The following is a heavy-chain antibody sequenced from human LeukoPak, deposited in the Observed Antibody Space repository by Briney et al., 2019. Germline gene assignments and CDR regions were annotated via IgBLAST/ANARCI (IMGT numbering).Heavy chain of an antibody. V-gene: IGHV4-34*08. CDR3: ATRGGEGYSSSWSTFDY. CDR2: IYHSGST. Sequence: GSLRLSCTASGFTFGDYALSWFRQAPGKGLEWIGEIYHSGSTNYNPSLKSRVTISVDKSKNQFSLKLSSVTAADTAVYYCATRGGEGYSSSWSTFDYWGQGTLVTVSS. J-gene: IGHJ4*02. D-gene: IGHD6-13*01. CDR1: GFTFGDYA.